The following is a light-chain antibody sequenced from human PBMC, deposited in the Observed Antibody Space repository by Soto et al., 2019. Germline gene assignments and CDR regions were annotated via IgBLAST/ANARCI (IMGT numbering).Light chain of an antibody. V-gene: IGKV3-20*01. J-gene: IGKJ3*01. CDR3: QQYGSSPPVT. CDR1: QSVTGSY. CDR2: GAS. Sequence: EIVLTQSPGTLSLSPGERATLSCRASQSVTGSYLAWYQQKPGQAPRLLIYGASSRASGIPDRFSGSGSATDLTLTISSLEPADFAVYYCQQYGSSPPVTFGPGTKVDMK.